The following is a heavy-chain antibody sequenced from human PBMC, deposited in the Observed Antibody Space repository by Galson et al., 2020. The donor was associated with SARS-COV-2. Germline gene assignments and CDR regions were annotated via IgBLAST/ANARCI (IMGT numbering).Heavy chain of an antibody. CDR1: GLTFRSSS. J-gene: IGHJ4*02. Sequence: GGSLTPSCAASGLTFRSSSMTWARQAPGKGLKWVSAISYSSSSISYADSGKNRFTISRDNAKNSLYMQMNSPRAAEPAVYYCARELRVYGRLGYWGEGTLGTVSS. D-gene: IGHD2-21*01. CDR2: ISYSSSSI. CDR3: ARELRVYGRLGY. V-gene: IGHV3-21*01.